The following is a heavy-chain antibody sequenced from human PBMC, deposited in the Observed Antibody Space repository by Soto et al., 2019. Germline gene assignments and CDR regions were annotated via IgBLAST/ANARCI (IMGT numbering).Heavy chain of an antibody. D-gene: IGHD6-19*01. V-gene: IGHV1-69*13. J-gene: IGHJ6*02. CDR3: AKVRYSSPMGYYYGMDV. CDR2: IIPIFGTA. Sequence: SVKVSCKASRVAFSKFIVTWVRQAPGLGLEWVGGIIPIFGTANYAQKFQGRVTITADESTSTSYMEVNNLRSEDTAVYYCAKVRYSSPMGYYYGMDVWGQGTTVTVSS. CDR1: RVAFSKFI.